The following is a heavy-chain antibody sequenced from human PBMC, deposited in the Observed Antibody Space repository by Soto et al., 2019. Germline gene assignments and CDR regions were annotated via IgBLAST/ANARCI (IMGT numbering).Heavy chain of an antibody. CDR3: ARDLGFGESRDYYYYYGMDV. CDR1: GFTFSDYY. CDR2: ISSSGSTI. J-gene: IGHJ6*02. Sequence: GESLKISCAASGFTFSDYYMSWIRQAPGKGLEWVSYISSSGSTIYYADSVKGRFTISRDNAKNSLYLQMNSLRAEDTAVYYCARDLGFGESRDYYYYYGMDVWGQGTTVTVSS. V-gene: IGHV3-11*01. D-gene: IGHD3-10*01.